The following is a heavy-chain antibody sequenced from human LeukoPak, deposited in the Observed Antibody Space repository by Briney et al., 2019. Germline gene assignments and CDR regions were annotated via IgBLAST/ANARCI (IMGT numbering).Heavy chain of an antibody. CDR2: VYYSGST. CDR3: ARELDAANSSPIDY. J-gene: IGHJ4*02. D-gene: IGHD6-13*01. V-gene: IGHV4-39*07. CDR1: GGSISSSSYY. Sequence: SETLSLTCTVSGGSISSSSYYWGWIRQPPGKGLEWIGSVYYSGSTYYNPSLKSRVTISVDTSKNQFSLKLSSVTAADTAVYYCARELDAANSSPIDYWGQGTLVTVSS.